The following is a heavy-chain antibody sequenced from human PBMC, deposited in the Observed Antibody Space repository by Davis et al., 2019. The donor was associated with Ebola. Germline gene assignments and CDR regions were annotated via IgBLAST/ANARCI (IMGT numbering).Heavy chain of an antibody. J-gene: IGHJ6*02. D-gene: IGHD6-6*01. Sequence: SETLSLTCTVSGGSISSYYWSWIRQPPGKGLEWIGYIYYSGSTNYNPSLKSRVTISVDTSKNQFSLKLSSVTAADTAVYYCARHARPYYYGMDVWGQGTTVIVSS. CDR1: GGSISSYY. V-gene: IGHV4-59*08. CDR3: ARHARPYYYGMDV. CDR2: IYYSGST.